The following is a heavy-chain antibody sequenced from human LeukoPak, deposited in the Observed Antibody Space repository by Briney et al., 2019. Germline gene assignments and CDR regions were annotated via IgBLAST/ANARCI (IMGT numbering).Heavy chain of an antibody. D-gene: IGHD1-26*01. CDR3: AKGGLRSEYYFDY. CDR1: GFTFSSYG. Sequence: GRSLRLSCAASGFTFSSYGMHWVRQAPGKGLEWVAVISYDGSNKYYADSVKGRFTISRDNSKNTLYLQMNSLRAEDTAVYYCAKGGLRSEYYFDYWGQGTLVTGSS. CDR2: ISYDGSNK. V-gene: IGHV3-30*18. J-gene: IGHJ4*02.